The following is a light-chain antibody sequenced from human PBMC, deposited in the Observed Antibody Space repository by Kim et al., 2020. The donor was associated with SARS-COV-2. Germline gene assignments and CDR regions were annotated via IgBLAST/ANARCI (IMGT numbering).Light chain of an antibody. CDR1: QSLLDSDGYTY. J-gene: IGKJ4*01. Sequence: PASISCRSSQSLLDSDGYTYLDWYLQKPGQSPQVLIYLGSNRASGVPDRFSGSGSGTEFTLKISRVEAEDVGVYYCMQALQTLLTFGGGTKVDIK. CDR2: LGS. CDR3: MQALQTLLT. V-gene: IGKV2-28*01.